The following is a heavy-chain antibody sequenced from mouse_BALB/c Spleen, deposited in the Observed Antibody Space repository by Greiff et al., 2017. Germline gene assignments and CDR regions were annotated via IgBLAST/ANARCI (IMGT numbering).Heavy chain of an antibody. V-gene: IGHV1S22*01. Sequence: LKQPGSELVRPGASVKLSCKASGYTFTSYWMHWVKQRPGQGLEWIGNIYPGSGSTNYDEKFKSKATLTVDTSSSTAYMQLSSLTSEDSAVYYCTRGGLYGNYVRYYAMDYWGQGTSVTVSS. J-gene: IGHJ4*01. CDR1: GYTFTSYW. CDR2: IYPGSGST. CDR3: TRGGLYGNYVRYYAMDY. D-gene: IGHD2-1*01.